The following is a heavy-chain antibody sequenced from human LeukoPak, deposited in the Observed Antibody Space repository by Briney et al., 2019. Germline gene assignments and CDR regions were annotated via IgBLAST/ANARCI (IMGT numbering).Heavy chain of an antibody. Sequence: PGGSLRLSCAASGFTFSSYGMHWVRQAPGKGLEWVAFIRYDGSNKYYADSVKGRFTISRDNSKNTLYLQMNSLRAEDTAVYYCAKEVPDSSGYYYFDYWGQGTLVTVSS. V-gene: IGHV3-30*02. J-gene: IGHJ4*02. D-gene: IGHD3-22*01. CDR2: IRYDGSNK. CDR1: GFTFSSYG. CDR3: AKEVPDSSGYYYFDY.